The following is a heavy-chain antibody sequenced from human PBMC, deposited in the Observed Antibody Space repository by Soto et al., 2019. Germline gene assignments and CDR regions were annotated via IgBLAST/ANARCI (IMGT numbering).Heavy chain of an antibody. Sequence: QVQLQESGPGLVKPSQTLSLTCTVSGGSISRGDYYWSWIRQPPGQGLAWIGYVYYSGNTYYNPSLKSRVTISVDTANTQVSLNLSSVTAAVTAVYYCARAAAAGDDAFDIWGQGTIVTVSS. D-gene: IGHD6-13*01. CDR1: GGSISRGDYY. CDR3: ARAAAAGDDAFDI. J-gene: IGHJ3*02. CDR2: VYYSGNT. V-gene: IGHV4-30-4*01.